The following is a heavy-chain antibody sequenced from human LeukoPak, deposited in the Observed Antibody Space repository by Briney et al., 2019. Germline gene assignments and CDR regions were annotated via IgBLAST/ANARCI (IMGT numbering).Heavy chain of an antibody. CDR2: ISSSSRYI. J-gene: IGHJ3*02. CDR3: ARVPSGIGVSDAFEI. CDR1: GFTFSSYS. Sequence: GGSLRLSCAASGFTFSSYSMNWVRQAPGKGLEWVSSISSSSRYIYYADSVKGRFTISRDNAKNSLYLQMNSLRAEDTAVYYCARVPSGIGVSDAFEIWGQGTIVTVSS. D-gene: IGHD6-19*01. V-gene: IGHV3-21*01.